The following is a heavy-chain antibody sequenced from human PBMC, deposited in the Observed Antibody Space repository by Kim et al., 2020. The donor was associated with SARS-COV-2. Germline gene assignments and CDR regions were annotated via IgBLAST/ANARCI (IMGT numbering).Heavy chain of an antibody. J-gene: IGHJ6*03. V-gene: IGHV4-4*02. CDR3: ARSVTTSYHYYMDV. D-gene: IGHD3-3*01. Sequence: NPSLKSRVTISVDKSKNQFSLKLSSVTAADTAVYYCARSVTTSYHYYMDVWGKGTTVTVSS.